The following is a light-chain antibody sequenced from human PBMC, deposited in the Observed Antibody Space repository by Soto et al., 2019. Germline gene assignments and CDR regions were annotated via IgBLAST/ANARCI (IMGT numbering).Light chain of an antibody. CDR2: VNN. CDR3: QSYDSDLSGWV. V-gene: IGLV1-40*01. J-gene: IGLJ3*02. Sequence: QSVLTQPPSVSGAPGQRVIISCTGSSSNIGANYDVHWYQQFPGRAPKVLIYVNNYRPSGVPDRFSGSRSGTSASLAITGLQVEDEADYYCQSYDSDLSGWVFGGGTQLTVL. CDR1: SSNIGANYD.